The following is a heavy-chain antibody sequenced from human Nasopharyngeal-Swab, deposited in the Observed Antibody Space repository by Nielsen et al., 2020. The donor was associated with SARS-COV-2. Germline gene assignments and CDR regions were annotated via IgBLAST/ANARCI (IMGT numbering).Heavy chain of an antibody. CDR3: ARSGGYRGWFDP. CDR1: GGSISSYY. CDR2: VHYSGNT. J-gene: IGHJ5*02. D-gene: IGHD5-12*01. V-gene: IGHV4-59*08. Sequence: SETLSLTCTVSGGSISSYYWSWIRQPPGKGLEWIGYVHYSGNTNYNPSLKSRVTISVDTSKNQFSLKVTSVTAADTAVYYCARSGGYRGWFDPWGQGTLVTVPS.